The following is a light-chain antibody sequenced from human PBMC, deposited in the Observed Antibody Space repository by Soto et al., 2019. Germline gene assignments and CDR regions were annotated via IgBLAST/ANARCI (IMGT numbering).Light chain of an antibody. J-gene: IGLJ1*01. Sequence: QSVLTQPDSVSGSPGQSITISCTGTSGDIGCYNRVSWYQQHPGKAPKLIIYEVTDRPSGVSNRFSGSKSGNTASLTISGLQAEDEAEYYCSSYTNINTRACVFGTGTKLTVL. V-gene: IGLV2-14*01. CDR2: EVT. CDR3: SSYTNINTRACV. CDR1: SGDIGCYNR.